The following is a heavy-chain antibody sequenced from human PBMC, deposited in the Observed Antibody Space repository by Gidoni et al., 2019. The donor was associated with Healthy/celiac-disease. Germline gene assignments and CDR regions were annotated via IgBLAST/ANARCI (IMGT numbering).Heavy chain of an antibody. V-gene: IGHV4-34*01. CDR2: INHSGST. D-gene: IGHD6-13*01. J-gene: IGHJ5*02. CDR1: GGSFSGYY. Sequence: QVQLQQWGAGLLKPSETLSLTCAVYGGSFSGYYWRWIRQPPGKGLEWIGEINHSGSTNYNPSLKSRVDISVDTSKNQFSLKLSSVTAADTAVYYCARGRVAHSKKPLEKFIAAAGTGVVWWFDPWGQGTLVTVSS. CDR3: ARGRVAHSKKPLEKFIAAAGTGVVWWFDP.